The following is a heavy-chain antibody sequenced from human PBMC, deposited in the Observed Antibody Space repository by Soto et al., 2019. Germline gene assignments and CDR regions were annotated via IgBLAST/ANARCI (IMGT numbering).Heavy chain of an antibody. Sequence: GSLRLSCAASGFTFSRYSMNWVRQAPGKGLEWVSYISSSSSTIYYADSVKGRFTISRDNAKNSLYLQMNSLRAEDTAVYYCARDLLAPLMTTVTTSDYWGQGTLVTVSS. CDR3: ARDLLAPLMTTVTTSDY. J-gene: IGHJ4*02. D-gene: IGHD4-17*01. V-gene: IGHV3-48*01. CDR1: GFTFSRYS. CDR2: ISSSSSTI.